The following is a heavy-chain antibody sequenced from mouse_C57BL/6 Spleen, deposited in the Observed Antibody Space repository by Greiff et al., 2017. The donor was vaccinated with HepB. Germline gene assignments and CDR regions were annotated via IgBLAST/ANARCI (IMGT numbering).Heavy chain of an antibody. CDR1: GYTFTSYW. D-gene: IGHD2-4*01. CDR2: IYPSDSET. CDR3: ARGRGYDYDPFDY. J-gene: IGHJ2*01. Sequence: QVQLQQPGAELVRPGSSVKLSCKASGYTFTSYWMDWVKQRPGQGLEWIGNIYPSDSETHYNQKFKDKATLTVDKSSSTAYMQLSSLTSEDSAVYYCARGRGYDYDPFDYWGQGTTLTVSS. V-gene: IGHV1-61*01.